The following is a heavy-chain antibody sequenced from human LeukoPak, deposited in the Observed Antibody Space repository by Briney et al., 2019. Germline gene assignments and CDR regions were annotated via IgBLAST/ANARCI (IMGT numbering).Heavy chain of an antibody. CDR1: GLTVSRNY. CDR2: IYSGGSK. CDR3: ARPPPAVVGADPNFDY. J-gene: IGHJ4*02. Sequence: GGSLRISCAASGLTVSRNYMTWVRQAPGKGLEWVSVIYSGGSKYYADSVKGRFTISRDNSKNTLYLQMNSLRAEDTAVYYCARPPPAVVGADPNFDYWGQGTLVTVSS. D-gene: IGHD1-26*01. V-gene: IGHV3-53*01.